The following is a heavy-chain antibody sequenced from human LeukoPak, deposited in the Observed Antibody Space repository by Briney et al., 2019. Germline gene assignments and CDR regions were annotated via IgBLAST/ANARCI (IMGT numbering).Heavy chain of an antibody. D-gene: IGHD3-9*01. CDR2: LYYSGST. J-gene: IGHJ4*02. Sequence: SETLFLTCTVSGGSVSSTEFSWGWIRQPPGKGLQWVGNLYYSGSTSYHPSLNSRVTMSVDTSKNQFSLKMTSVTAADTAVYYCARLSKGRYFDYIFDYWGQGSLVTVSS. CDR3: ARLSKGRYFDYIFDY. V-gene: IGHV4-39*01. CDR1: GGSVSSTEFS.